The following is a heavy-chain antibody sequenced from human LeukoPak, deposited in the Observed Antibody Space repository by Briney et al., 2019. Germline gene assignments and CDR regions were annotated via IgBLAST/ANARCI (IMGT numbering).Heavy chain of an antibody. CDR3: ARGGFVTTDAFDI. CDR1: GGSISSYY. Sequence: SETLSLTCTVSGGSISSYYWSWIRQPPGKGLEWIGYIYYSGSTNYNPSLKSRVTISVDTSKNQFSLKLSSVTAADTAVYYCARGGFVTTDAFDIWGQGTLVTVSS. J-gene: IGHJ3*02. CDR2: IYYSGST. V-gene: IGHV4-59*01. D-gene: IGHD4-17*01.